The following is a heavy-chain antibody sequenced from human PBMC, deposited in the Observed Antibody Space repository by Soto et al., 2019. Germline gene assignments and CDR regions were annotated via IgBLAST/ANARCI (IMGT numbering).Heavy chain of an antibody. Sequence: PGWSLRLSCAASGFTFSSYGMHWVRQAPGKGLEWVAVIWYDGSNKYYADSVKGRFTISRDNSKNTLYLQMNSLRAEDTAVYYCARRRRTTVYYGMDVWGQGTTVTVSS. CDR1: GFTFSSYG. V-gene: IGHV3-33*01. D-gene: IGHD1-1*01. J-gene: IGHJ6*02. CDR3: ARRRRTTVYYGMDV. CDR2: IWYDGSNK.